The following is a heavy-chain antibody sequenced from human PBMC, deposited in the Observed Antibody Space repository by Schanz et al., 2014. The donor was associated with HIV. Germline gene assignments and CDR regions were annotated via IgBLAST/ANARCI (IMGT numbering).Heavy chain of an antibody. D-gene: IGHD2-15*01. CDR2: LSGSGSNI. Sequence: EVQLLDSGGGLVQPGGSLRLSCVASGFTFNNYAMTWVRQAPGKGLEWVSSLSGSGSNIYYADSVKGRFTISRDNGKNSLYLQIRSLRAEDTAVYYCARGGLGVVAEGNAFDLWGQGTLVTVSS. V-gene: IGHV3-48*04. CDR3: ARGGLGVVAEGNAFDL. CDR1: GFTFNNYA. J-gene: IGHJ3*01.